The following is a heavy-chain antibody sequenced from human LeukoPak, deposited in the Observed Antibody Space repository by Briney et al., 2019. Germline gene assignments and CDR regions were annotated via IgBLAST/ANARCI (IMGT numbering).Heavy chain of an antibody. Sequence: ASVKISCKASGYTFTDYYMHWVQQAPGKGLEWMGRVDPEDGETIYAEKFQGRVIITADTSTDTAYMELSSLRSEDTAVYYCAPSQTSSSFGNWFDPWGQGTLVTVSS. D-gene: IGHD6-13*01. CDR3: APSQTSSSFGNWFDP. CDR1: GYTFTDYY. J-gene: IGHJ5*02. CDR2: VDPEDGET. V-gene: IGHV1-69-2*01.